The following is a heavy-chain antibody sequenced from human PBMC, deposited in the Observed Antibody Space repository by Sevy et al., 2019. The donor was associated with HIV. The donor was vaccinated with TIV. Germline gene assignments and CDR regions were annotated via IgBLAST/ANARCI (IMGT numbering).Heavy chain of an antibody. J-gene: IGHJ3*02. CDR2: INQDGSEK. V-gene: IGHV3-7*01. Sequence: GGSLRLSCAASGISFGNYWMSWVRQAPGKGLEWVANINQDGSEKKFVGSVKGRFTISRDNAKNSVYLQMNSLTAEDTAVYYCARDRWAKYPEDGFDIWGQGSMVTVSS. CDR1: GISFGNYW. CDR3: ARDRWAKYPEDGFDI.